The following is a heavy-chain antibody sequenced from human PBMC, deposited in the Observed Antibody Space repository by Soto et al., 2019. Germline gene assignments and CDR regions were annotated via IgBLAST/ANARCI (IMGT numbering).Heavy chain of an antibody. Sequence: SETLSLTCTVSGGSISSSSYYWGWIRRPPGKGLEWIGSIYYSGTTYYNPSLKSRVTMSVDTSKNQFSLKLSSVTAADTAVYYCAREGGYYDSSGYYSCFDYWGQGTLVTVSS. CDR2: IYYSGTT. CDR3: AREGGYYDSSGYYSCFDY. V-gene: IGHV4-39*07. J-gene: IGHJ4*02. CDR1: GGSISSSSYY. D-gene: IGHD3-22*01.